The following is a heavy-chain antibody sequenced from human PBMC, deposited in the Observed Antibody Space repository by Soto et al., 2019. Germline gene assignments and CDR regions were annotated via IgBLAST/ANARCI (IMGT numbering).Heavy chain of an antibody. CDR1: GNFCSKFG. V-gene: IGHV1-18*01. CDR2: INGHTGST. CDR3: GRDGDQWDPRDLDY. Sequence: QVQLVQSGAEVKRPGASVKVSCKTPGNFCSKFGISWVRQAPGQGLEWMGWINGHTGSTNYAPRFRGRVTMTTHTSTGILYMELSSLTSDDTAVYYCGRDGDQWDPRDLDYWGQGTLVSV. D-gene: IGHD1-26*01. J-gene: IGHJ4*02.